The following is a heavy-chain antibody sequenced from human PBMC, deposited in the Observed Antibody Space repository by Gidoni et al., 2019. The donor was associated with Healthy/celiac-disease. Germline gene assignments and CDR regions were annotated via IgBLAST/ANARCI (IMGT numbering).Heavy chain of an antibody. D-gene: IGHD6-13*01. CDR2: INAGNGNT. Sequence: QVQLVQSGAEVKKPGASVKVSCKASGYTVTSYAMHWVRQAPGQRLEWMGWINAGNGNTKYSQKFQGRVTITRDTSASTAYMELSSLRSEDTAVYYCARDRRVGAAAADYWGQGTLVTVSS. CDR3: ARDRRVGAAAADY. CDR1: GYTVTSYA. V-gene: IGHV1-3*01. J-gene: IGHJ4*02.